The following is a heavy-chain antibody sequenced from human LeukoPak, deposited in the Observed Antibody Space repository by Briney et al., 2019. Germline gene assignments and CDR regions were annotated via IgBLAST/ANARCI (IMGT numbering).Heavy chain of an antibody. Sequence: GGSLRLSCAASGFTFSSYAMSWVRQAPVKGLEWVSAISGSGGSTYYADSVKGRFTISRDNSKNTLYLQMNSLRAEDTAVYYCAKRDDFWSGYYVYWGQGTLVTVSS. D-gene: IGHD3-3*01. J-gene: IGHJ4*02. CDR3: AKRDDFWSGYYVY. CDR1: GFTFSSYA. CDR2: ISGSGGST. V-gene: IGHV3-23*01.